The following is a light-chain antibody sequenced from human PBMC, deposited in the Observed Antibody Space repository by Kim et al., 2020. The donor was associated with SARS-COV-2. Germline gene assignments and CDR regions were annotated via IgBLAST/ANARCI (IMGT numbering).Light chain of an antibody. V-gene: IGLV1-40*01. Sequence: RVTISCTGSSSNIGAGYDGPWYQQLPGTAPKLLIYGNSNRPSGVPDRFSGSKSGTSASLAITGLQAKDEADYYCQSYDSSLSGSKVFGGGTQLTVL. CDR1: SSNIGAGYD. J-gene: IGLJ3*02. CDR2: GNS. CDR3: QSYDSSLSGSKV.